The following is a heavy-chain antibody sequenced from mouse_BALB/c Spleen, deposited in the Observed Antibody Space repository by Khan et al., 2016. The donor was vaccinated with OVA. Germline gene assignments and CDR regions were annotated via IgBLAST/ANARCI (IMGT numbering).Heavy chain of an antibody. CDR1: GYSITSDYA. V-gene: IGHV3-2*02. D-gene: IGHD1-1*01. CDR3: ARYLFSYGGGYPDV. J-gene: IGHJ1*01. Sequence: EVQLQESGPGLVKPSQSLSLTCTVTGYSITSDYAWNWIRQFPGNKLEWMGYISYSGSTSYNPSLRSRISITRDTYKNQFFLQLNTVTTEDPATYFCARYLFSYGGGYPDVWGPGTTVTVSS. CDR2: ISYSGST.